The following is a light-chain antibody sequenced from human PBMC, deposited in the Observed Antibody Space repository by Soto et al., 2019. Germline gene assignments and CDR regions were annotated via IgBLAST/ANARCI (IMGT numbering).Light chain of an antibody. CDR2: AAS. J-gene: IGKJ1*01. Sequence: DIPMTQSPSSLSASVGDRVTITYRASQSISSYLNWYQQKPGKAPKLLIYAASSLQSGVPSRFSGSGSGTDFTLTISSLQPEDFATYYCQQSYSTLGTFGQGTKVEIK. CDR1: QSISSY. CDR3: QQSYSTLGT. V-gene: IGKV1-39*01.